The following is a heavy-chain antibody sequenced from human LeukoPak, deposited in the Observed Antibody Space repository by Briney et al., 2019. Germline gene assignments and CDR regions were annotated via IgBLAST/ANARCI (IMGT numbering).Heavy chain of an antibody. V-gene: IGHV3-23*01. J-gene: IGHJ6*03. CDR1: GFTFSSYG. D-gene: IGHD4-17*01. CDR3: ARVWGDYLNYYYYMDV. Sequence: PGGSLRLSCAASGFTFSSYGMSWVRQAPGKGLEWVSAISGSGGSTYYADSVKGRFTISRDNSKNTLYLQMNSLRAEDTAVYYCARVWGDYLNYYYYMDVWGKGTTVTISS. CDR2: ISGSGGST.